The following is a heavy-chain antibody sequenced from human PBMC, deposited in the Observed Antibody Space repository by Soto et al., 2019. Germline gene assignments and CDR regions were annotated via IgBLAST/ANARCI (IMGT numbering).Heavy chain of an antibody. V-gene: IGHV3-33*01. J-gene: IGHJ6*02. Sequence: GGSLRLSCAASGFTFSSYGMHWVRQAPGKGLEWVAVIWYDGSNKYYADSVKGRFTISRDNSKNTLYLQMNSLRAEDTAVYYCARDNRDVDTAKGDYYYGMDVWGQGTTVTVSS. CDR3: ARDNRDVDTAKGDYYYGMDV. CDR2: IWYDGSNK. CDR1: GFTFSSYG. D-gene: IGHD5-18*01.